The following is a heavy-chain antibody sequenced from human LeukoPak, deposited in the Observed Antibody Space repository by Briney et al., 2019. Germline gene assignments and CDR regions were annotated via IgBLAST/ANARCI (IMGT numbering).Heavy chain of an antibody. CDR2: IYPGDSDT. CDR3: ARHLLNYYGSGSYYNTEYYFDY. CDR1: GYSFTSYW. Sequence: GESLKISCKGSGYSFTSYWIGRARQMPGKGLEWMGIIYPGDSDTRYSPPFQGQVTISADKSISTAYLQWSSLKASDTAMYYCARHLLNYYGSGSYYNTEYYFDYWGQGTLVTVSS. J-gene: IGHJ4*02. D-gene: IGHD3-10*01. V-gene: IGHV5-51*01.